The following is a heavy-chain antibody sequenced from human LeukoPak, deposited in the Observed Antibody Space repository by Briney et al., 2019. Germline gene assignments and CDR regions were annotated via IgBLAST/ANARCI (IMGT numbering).Heavy chain of an antibody. CDR1: GGSFSGYY. Sequence: SETLSLTCAVYGGSFSGYYWTWIRQTPGKGLEWIGEINHIGRTNYNPSLKSRVTISLDTPKNQLSLKLSSVTAADTAVYYCAGRWGTVVRGVIDYWGQGTLVTVSS. CDR2: INHIGRT. CDR3: AGRWGTVVRGVIDY. J-gene: IGHJ4*02. D-gene: IGHD3-10*01. V-gene: IGHV4-34*01.